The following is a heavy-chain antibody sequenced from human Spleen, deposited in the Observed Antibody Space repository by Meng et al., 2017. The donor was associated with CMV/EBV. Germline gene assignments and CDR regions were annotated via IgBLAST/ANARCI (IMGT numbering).Heavy chain of an antibody. V-gene: IGHV4-38-2*02. Sequence: SETLSLTCIASGFSLNSGFYWSWVRQLPGKGLEWISTINRSGTTYHNPSLKTRVTISVDISKNRFYVNVNSVTAADTAVYHCARYTGSGFYFDSWGEGMLVTVSS. J-gene: IGHJ4*02. D-gene: IGHD5-12*01. CDR1: GFSLNSGFY. CDR3: ARYTGSGFYFDS. CDR2: INRSGTT.